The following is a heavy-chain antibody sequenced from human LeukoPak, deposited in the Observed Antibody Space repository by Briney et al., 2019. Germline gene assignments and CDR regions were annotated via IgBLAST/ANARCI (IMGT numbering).Heavy chain of an antibody. CDR3: ARDPYSSDYYGMDV. J-gene: IGHJ6*02. CDR2: ISSSSRTT. D-gene: IGHD5-18*01. Sequence: PGGSLRLSCAASGFTFSSSNMNWVRQAPGKGLEWVSYISSSSRTTYYADSVKGRFTISRGNAKNSLYLQMNSLRAEDTAVYYCARDPYSSDYYGMDVWGQGTTVTVSS. V-gene: IGHV3-48*01. CDR1: GFTFSSSN.